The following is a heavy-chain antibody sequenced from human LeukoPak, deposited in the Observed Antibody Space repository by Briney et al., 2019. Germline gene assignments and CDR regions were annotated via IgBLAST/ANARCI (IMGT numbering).Heavy chain of an antibody. Sequence: SETLSLTCTVSGGSISSGSYYWSWIRQAAGKGVEWIGRIYTGGSTNYNPSLKSRVTISVDTSKNQFSLKLSSVTAADTAVYYCARGCIAAAGTRSVDWFDPWGQGTLVTVSS. CDR1: GGSISSGSYY. J-gene: IGHJ5*02. D-gene: IGHD6-13*01. CDR3: ARGCIAAAGTRSVDWFDP. CDR2: IYTGGST. V-gene: IGHV4-61*02.